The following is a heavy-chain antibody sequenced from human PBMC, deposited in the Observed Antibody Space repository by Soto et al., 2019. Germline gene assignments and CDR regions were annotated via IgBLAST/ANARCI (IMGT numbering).Heavy chain of an antibody. V-gene: IGHV4-39*01. CDR3: ARQENTARHQSFDY. J-gene: IGHJ4*02. D-gene: IGHD2-2*01. Sequence: SETLSLTCTVSGGSISSGGYYWSWIRQPPGKGLEWIGSFYNSGIIHYNPSLKSRVTISVDTSKNQFFLKLNSVTAADTAVYYCARQENTARHQSFDYWGQGILVTVSS. CDR2: FYNSGII. CDR1: GGSISSGGYY.